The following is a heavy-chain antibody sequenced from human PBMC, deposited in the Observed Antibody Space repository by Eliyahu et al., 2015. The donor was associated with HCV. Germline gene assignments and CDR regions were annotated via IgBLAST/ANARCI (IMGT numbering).Heavy chain of an antibody. D-gene: IGHD3-3*01. J-gene: IGHJ4*02. Sequence: QVQLVQSGAEVKKPGASVKVSCKASGYTFTGYYMHWVRQAPGQGLEWMGWINPNSGGTNYAQKFQGRVTMTRDTSISTAYMELSRLRSDDTAVYYCARAYGVVIILSYFDYWGQGTLVTVSS. CDR2: INPNSGGT. CDR1: GYTFTGYY. V-gene: IGHV1-2*02. CDR3: ARAYGVVIILSYFDY.